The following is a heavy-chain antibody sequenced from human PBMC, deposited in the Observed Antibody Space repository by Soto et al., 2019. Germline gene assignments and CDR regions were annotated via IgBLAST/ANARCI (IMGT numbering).Heavy chain of an antibody. CDR2: IYYSGST. CDR1: GGSISSGGYY. D-gene: IGHD4-17*01. J-gene: IGHJ4*02. CDR3: ARSVYGDYPFDY. Sequence: PSETLSLTCTVSGGSISSGGYYWSWIRQHPGKGLEWIGYIYYSGSTYYNPSLKSRVTISVDTSKNQFSLKLSSVTAADTAVYYCARSVYGDYPFDYWGQGTLVTVSS. V-gene: IGHV4-31*03.